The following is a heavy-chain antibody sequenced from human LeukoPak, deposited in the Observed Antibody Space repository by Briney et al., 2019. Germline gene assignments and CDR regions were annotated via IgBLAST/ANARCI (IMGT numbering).Heavy chain of an antibody. D-gene: IGHD2-15*01. Sequence: SETLSLTCAVYGGSFSGYYWSWIRQPAGKGLEWIGRIYTSGSTNYNPSLKSRVTMSVDTSKNQFSLKLSSVTAADTAVYYCARESNCSGGSCYVDDYWGQGTLVTVSS. CDR3: ARESNCSGGSCYVDDY. J-gene: IGHJ4*02. V-gene: IGHV4-4*07. CDR1: GGSFSGYY. CDR2: IYTSGST.